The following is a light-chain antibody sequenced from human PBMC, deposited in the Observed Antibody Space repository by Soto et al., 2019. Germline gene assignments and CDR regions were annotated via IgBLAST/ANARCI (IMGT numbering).Light chain of an antibody. CDR1: NFGSKS. Sequence: SYELTQPLSVSVALGQTAGITCGGDNFGSKSVHWYQQKPGQAPVLVIYRDNNRPYGIPELFSGSNSGNTATLTISGAQAGDEADYYCQVWDSSTTHFVFGAGTKVTVL. J-gene: IGLJ1*01. CDR2: RDN. CDR3: QVWDSSTTHFV. V-gene: IGLV3-9*01.